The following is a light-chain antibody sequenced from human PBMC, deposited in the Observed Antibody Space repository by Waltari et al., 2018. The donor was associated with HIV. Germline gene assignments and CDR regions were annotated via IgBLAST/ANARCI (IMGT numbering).Light chain of an antibody. CDR2: GNT. CDR1: SSNIRAGYD. V-gene: IGLV1-40*01. CDR3: QSYDSSLSGVV. Sequence: QSVLTPPPSVSGAPGQRVTISCTGSSSNIRAGYDVHLYQNLPGTAPKLLIYGNTNRPSGVPDRFSGSKSGTSASLAITGLQAEDEADYYCQSYDSSLSGVVFGGGTKLTVL. J-gene: IGLJ2*01.